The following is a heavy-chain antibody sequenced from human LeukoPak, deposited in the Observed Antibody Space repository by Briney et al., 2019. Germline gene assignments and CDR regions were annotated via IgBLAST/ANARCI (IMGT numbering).Heavy chain of an antibody. V-gene: IGHV3-53*01. J-gene: IGHJ4*02. CDR3: AKFRGYSYGPIGY. Sequence: GGSLRLSCTVSGFTVSINSMSWVRQAPGKGLEWVSFIYSGGNTHYSDSVKGRFTISRDNSKNTLYLQMNSLRAEDTAVYYCAKFRGYSYGPIGYWGQGTLVTVSS. CDR1: GFTVSINS. CDR2: IYSGGNT. D-gene: IGHD5-18*01.